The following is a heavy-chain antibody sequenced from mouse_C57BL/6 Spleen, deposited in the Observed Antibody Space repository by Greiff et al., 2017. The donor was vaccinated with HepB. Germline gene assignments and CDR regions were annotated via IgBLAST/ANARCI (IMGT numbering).Heavy chain of an antibody. D-gene: IGHD2-4*01. CDR1: GYTFTDYN. J-gene: IGHJ1*03. Sequence: EVQLQQSGPELVKPGASVKIPCKASGYTFTDYNMDWVKQSHGKSLEWIGDINPNNGGTIYNQKFKGKATLTVDKSSSTAYMELRSLTSEDTAVYYCARYYDYANFDVWGTGTTVTVSS. CDR3: ARYYDYANFDV. CDR2: INPNNGGT. V-gene: IGHV1-18*01.